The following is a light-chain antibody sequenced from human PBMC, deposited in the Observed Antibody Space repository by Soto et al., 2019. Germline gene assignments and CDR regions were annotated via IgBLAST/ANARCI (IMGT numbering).Light chain of an antibody. J-gene: IGLJ2*01. CDR3: SSFTNNNTPHVV. V-gene: IGLV2-14*01. Sequence: QSVLTQPASVSGSPGQSITISCTVTDSDVGGYNYVSWYQQHPDKAPKLMIYGVYNRPSGVSNRFSGSKSGNTASLTISGLQAEDEADYYCSSFTNNNTPHVVFGGGTKVTVL. CDR1: DSDVGGYNY. CDR2: GVY.